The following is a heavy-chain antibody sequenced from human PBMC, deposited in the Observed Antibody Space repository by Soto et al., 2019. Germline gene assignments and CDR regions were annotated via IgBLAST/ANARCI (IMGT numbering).Heavy chain of an antibody. J-gene: IGHJ6*02. Sequence: QLQLQESGSGLVKPSQTLFLTCAVSGVSISSGGYSWSWIRQPPGKGLEWIGYIYPNGNTYYNPSLTRRVAISVDRSKNQFSLKLSSVTAADTAVYYCARVPDVWGQETTVNVSS. CDR1: GVSISSGGYS. V-gene: IGHV4-30-2*01. CDR3: ARVPDV. CDR2: IYPNGNT.